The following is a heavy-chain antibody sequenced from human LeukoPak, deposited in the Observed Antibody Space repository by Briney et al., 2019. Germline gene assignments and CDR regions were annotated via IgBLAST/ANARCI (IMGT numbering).Heavy chain of an antibody. CDR3: ASLARGGNWFDP. D-gene: IGHD6-6*01. V-gene: IGHV6-1*01. J-gene: IGHJ5*02. Sequence: TSQTLSLTCAISGXSVSSNSSAWNWIRQSPSRGLEWLGRTYYRSKWYNDYAVSVKSRITINPDTSKNQFSLKLSSVTAADTAVYYCASLARGGNWFDPWGQGTLVTVSS. CDR1: GXSVSSNSSA. CDR2: TYYRSKWYN.